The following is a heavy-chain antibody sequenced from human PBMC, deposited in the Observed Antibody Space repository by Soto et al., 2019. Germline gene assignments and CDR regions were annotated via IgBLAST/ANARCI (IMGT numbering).Heavy chain of an antibody. J-gene: IGHJ4*02. CDR2: ISCTSNYT. Sequence: LRLSCAASGFTFTYYSMNWVRQAPGKGLEWVATISCTSNYTIYADSVKGRFTMSRDNAKSSLYLQMNSLRAEDTAVYYCARVFLVRGVVKNYFDYWGQGIVVTVSS. CDR1: GFTFTYYS. D-gene: IGHD3-10*01. CDR3: ARVFLVRGVVKNYFDY. V-gene: IGHV3-21*01.